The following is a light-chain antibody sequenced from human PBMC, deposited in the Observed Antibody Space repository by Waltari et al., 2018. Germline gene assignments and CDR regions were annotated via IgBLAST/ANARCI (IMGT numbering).Light chain of an antibody. Sequence: DIQMTQSPSTLSASVGDRVTITCRASQSITNWVAWYQQKPGKAPKLLIYKASNVESGVPSRFSGSGSGTEFTLTISSLQPDDFATYYCQQYDNYWTFGQGTKVEIK. J-gene: IGKJ1*01. V-gene: IGKV1-5*03. CDR2: KAS. CDR3: QQYDNYWT. CDR1: QSITNW.